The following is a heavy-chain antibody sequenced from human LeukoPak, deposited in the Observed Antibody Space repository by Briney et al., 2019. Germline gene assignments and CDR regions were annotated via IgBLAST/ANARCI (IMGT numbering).Heavy chain of an antibody. Sequence: ASVKVSCKASGYSFTNYFMHWVRQGPGQGLEWMGIIKPSGGSTSYPQNFQGRVTMTRDTSTSTVYMELSSLRSEDTAVYYCASVLYCGADCYSGRYYFDYWGQGTLVTVSS. V-gene: IGHV1-46*01. J-gene: IGHJ4*02. CDR3: ASVLYCGADCYSGRYYFDY. D-gene: IGHD2-21*02. CDR2: IKPSGGST. CDR1: GYSFTNYF.